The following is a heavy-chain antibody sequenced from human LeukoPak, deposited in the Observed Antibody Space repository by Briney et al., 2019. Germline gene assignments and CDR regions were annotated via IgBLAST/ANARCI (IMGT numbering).Heavy chain of an antibody. Sequence: GGSLRLSCAASVFTFSSYAMTWVRQAPGKGLEWVSAISGSGGGTYYADSVKGRFTISRDNSKNTLYLQMNSLRAEDTAVYYCAKERSFGTWLGDYWGQGTLVTVSS. J-gene: IGHJ4*02. D-gene: IGHD2/OR15-2a*01. CDR3: AKERSFGTWLGDY. CDR2: ISGSGGGT. V-gene: IGHV3-23*01. CDR1: VFTFSSYA.